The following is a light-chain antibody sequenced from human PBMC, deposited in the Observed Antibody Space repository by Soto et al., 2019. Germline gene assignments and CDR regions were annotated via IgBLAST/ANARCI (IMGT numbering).Light chain of an antibody. CDR2: WAS. V-gene: IGKV4-1*01. Sequence: DIVMTQSPDSLAVSLGDRATINCKSSQSVLYSSNNKNYFAWYQQKPGQPPKLLIYWASTRESGVPDRFSGSGSGTDFTLTISSVQAEDVAVYYCQKYYDSPITCGQGKRREIK. CDR1: QSVLYSSNNKNY. CDR3: QKYYDSPIT. J-gene: IGKJ5*01.